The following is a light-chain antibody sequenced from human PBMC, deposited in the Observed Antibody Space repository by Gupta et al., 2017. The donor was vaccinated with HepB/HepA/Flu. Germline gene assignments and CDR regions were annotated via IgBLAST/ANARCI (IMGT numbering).Light chain of an antibody. CDR1: SSNIGAGYD. V-gene: IGLV1-40*01. Sequence: QSVLTQPPSVSGAPGPRVTISCPGSSSNIGAGYDVHWYQQLPGTAPKLLIYGNSNRPSGVPDRFSGSKSGTSASLAITGLQAEDEADYYCQSYDSSLSVLVVFGGGTKLTVL. CDR3: QSYDSSLSVLVV. J-gene: IGLJ2*01. CDR2: GNS.